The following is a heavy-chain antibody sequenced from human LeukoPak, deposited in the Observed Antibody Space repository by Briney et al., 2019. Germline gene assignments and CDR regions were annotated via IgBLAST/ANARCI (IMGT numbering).Heavy chain of an antibody. D-gene: IGHD6-19*01. CDR1: GFTVSSSC. CDR3: AGKTRYSSGWYEFGYYYYGMDV. V-gene: IGHV3-66*01. J-gene: IGHJ6*02. CDR2: IYSGGST. Sequence: GGSLRLSCAASGFTVSSSCMSWVRQAPGKGLEWVSIIYSGGSTYYADSVKGRFTISRDNSKNTLYLQMNSLRAEDTAVYYCAGKTRYSSGWYEFGYYYYGMDVWGQGTTVTVSS.